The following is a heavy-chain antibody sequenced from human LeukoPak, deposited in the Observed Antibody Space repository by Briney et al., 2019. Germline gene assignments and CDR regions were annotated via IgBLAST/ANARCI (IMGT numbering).Heavy chain of an antibody. D-gene: IGHD6-13*01. CDR2: TNPSGGST. CDR3: ARLHSSSWYHDAFDI. CDR1: GYTFTSYY. V-gene: IGHV1-46*01. J-gene: IGHJ3*02. Sequence: ASVKVSCKASGYTFTSYYMHWVRQAPGQGLEWMGITNPSGGSTSYAQKFQGRVTMTRDTSTSTVYMELSSLRSEDTAVYYCARLHSSSWYHDAFDIWGQGTMVTVSS.